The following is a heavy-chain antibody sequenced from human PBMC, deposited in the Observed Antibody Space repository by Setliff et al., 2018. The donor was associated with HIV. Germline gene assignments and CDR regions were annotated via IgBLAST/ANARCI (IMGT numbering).Heavy chain of an antibody. CDR3: ARVWFGATFQYYYGMDV. Sequence: SVKVSCKTSGGTLSNYVITWVRQAPGQGLEWMGMIIPMYNIPAYAQKFQGRVTFTADESTSTAYMELSSLSSEDTAVYYCARVWFGATFQYYYGMDVWGQGTTVTVSS. D-gene: IGHD3-10*01. CDR2: IIPMYNIP. V-gene: IGHV1-69*13. CDR1: GGTLSNYV. J-gene: IGHJ6*02.